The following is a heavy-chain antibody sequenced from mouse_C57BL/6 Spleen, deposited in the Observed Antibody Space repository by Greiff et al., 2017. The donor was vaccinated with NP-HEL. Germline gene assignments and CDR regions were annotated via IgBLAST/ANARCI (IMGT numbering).Heavy chain of an antibody. Sequence: EVKLQESGGGLVQPGGSLSLSCAASGFTFTDYYMSWVRQPPGKALEWLGFIRNKANGYTTEYSASVKGRFTISRDNSQSILYLQMNALRAEDSATYYCARSLLRYFDYWGQGTTLTVSS. CDR3: ARSLLRYFDY. V-gene: IGHV7-3*01. J-gene: IGHJ2*01. CDR2: IRNKANGYTT. D-gene: IGHD1-1*01. CDR1: GFTFTDYY.